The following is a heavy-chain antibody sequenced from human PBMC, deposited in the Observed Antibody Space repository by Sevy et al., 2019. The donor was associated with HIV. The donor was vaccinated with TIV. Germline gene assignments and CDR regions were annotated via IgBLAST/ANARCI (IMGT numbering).Heavy chain of an antibody. CDR1: GFTFDDYA. D-gene: IGHD6-13*01. CDR2: ISWNSGSI. V-gene: IGHV3-9*01. J-gene: IGHJ6*02. Sequence: GGSLRLSCAASGFTFDDYAMHWVRQAPGKGLEWVSGISWNSGSIGYADSVKGRFTISRDNAKNSLYLQMNSLRAEDTALYYCAKGGGQSSNYYYYYYGMDVWDQGTTVTVSS. CDR3: AKGGGQSSNYYYYYYGMDV.